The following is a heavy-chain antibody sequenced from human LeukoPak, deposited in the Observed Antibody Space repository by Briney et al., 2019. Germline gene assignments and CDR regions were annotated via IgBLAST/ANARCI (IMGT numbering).Heavy chain of an antibody. CDR2: ISYDGSNK. CDR3: AKVKQQLVRHYFDY. D-gene: IGHD6-13*01. Sequence: GGSLRLSCAASGFTFSSYGMHWVRQAPGKGLEWVAVISYDGSNKYYADSVKGRFTISRDNSKNTLYLQMNSLGVEDTAVYFCAKVKQQLVRHYFDYWGQGTLFTVSS. J-gene: IGHJ4*02. V-gene: IGHV3-30*18. CDR1: GFTFSSYG.